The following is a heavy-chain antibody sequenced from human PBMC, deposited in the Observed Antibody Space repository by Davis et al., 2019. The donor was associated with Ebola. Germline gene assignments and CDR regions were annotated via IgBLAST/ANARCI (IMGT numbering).Heavy chain of an antibody. V-gene: IGHV1-69*06. D-gene: IGHD1-26*01. CDR1: GGTFSSYA. CDR3: ARVREPDYYYYGMDV. J-gene: IGHJ6*02. Sequence: SVKVSCKASGGTFSSYAISWVRQAPGQGLEWMGGIIPIFGTANYAQKFQGRVTITADKSTSTAYMELSSLRSEDTAVYYCARVREPDYYYYGMDVWGQGTTVTVSS. CDR2: IIPIFGTA.